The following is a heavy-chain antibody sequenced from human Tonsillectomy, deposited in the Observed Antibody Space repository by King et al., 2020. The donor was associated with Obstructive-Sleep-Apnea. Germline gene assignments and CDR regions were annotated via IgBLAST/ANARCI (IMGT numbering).Heavy chain of an antibody. CDR2: INHSGNT. CDR1: GGSFSDYY. V-gene: IGHV4-34*01. CDR3: ARGSGAAPVNWFDP. J-gene: IGHJ5*02. D-gene: IGHD6-13*01. Sequence: VQLQQWGAGLLKPSETLSLTCTVFGGSFSDYYWSWIRQPPGKGLEWIGEINHSGNTNYNPTLESRVAVSADPSKNQFSLKLSSVTAADTAVYYCARGSGAAPVNWFDPWGQGTLVTVSS.